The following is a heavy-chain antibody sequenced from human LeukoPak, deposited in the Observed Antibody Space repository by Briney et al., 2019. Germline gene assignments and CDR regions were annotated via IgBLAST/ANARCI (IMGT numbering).Heavy chain of an antibody. CDR3: ARGAKWDPTNGGWFVP. V-gene: IGHV3-21*01. D-gene: IGHD1-26*01. J-gene: IGHJ5*02. CDR2: ISSSSSYI. CDR1: GFTFSSYS. Sequence: GGSLRLSCAASGFTFSSYSMNWVRQAPGKGLEWVSSISSSSSYIYYADSVKGRFTISRDNAKNSLYLQMNSLRAEDTAVYYCARGAKWDPTNGGWFVPWGQGTLVTVSS.